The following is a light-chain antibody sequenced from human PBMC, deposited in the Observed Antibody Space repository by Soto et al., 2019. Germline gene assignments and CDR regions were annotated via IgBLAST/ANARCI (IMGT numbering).Light chain of an antibody. CDR1: SSDVGSYNL. CDR2: EGS. V-gene: IGLV2-23*01. CDR3: CSYAANTVV. Sequence: QSVLTQPASVSGSPGQSITISCTGTSSDVGSYNLVSWYQQHPGKAPKVMIYEGSKRPSGVSNRFSGSKSGNTASLTISGLQAEDEADYYCCSYAANTVVFGGGTKLTVL. J-gene: IGLJ2*01.